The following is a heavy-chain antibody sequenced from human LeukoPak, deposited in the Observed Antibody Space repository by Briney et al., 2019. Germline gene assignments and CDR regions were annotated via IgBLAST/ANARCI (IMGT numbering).Heavy chain of an antibody. Sequence: ASVKVSCKASGYTFTSYDINWVRQATGQGLEWMGWMNPNSGNTGYAQQFQGRVTITRNTSISTAYMEPSSLRSEDTAVYYCARLNQLLYRVRYFDYWGQGTLVTVSS. CDR1: GYTFTSYD. J-gene: IGHJ4*02. CDR2: MNPNSGNT. CDR3: ARLNQLLYRVRYFDY. V-gene: IGHV1-8*03. D-gene: IGHD2-2*02.